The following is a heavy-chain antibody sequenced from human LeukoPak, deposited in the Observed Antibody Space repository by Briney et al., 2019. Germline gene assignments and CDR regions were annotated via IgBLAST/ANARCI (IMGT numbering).Heavy chain of an antibody. CDR1: GYTFTSYY. J-gene: IGHJ4*02. Sequence: ASVKVSCKASGYTFTSYYMHWVRQAPGQGLEWMGWINPNSGGTNYAQKFQGRVTMTRDTSISTAYMELSRLRSDDTAVYYCARMLGGSGWTAYYWGQGTLVTVSS. D-gene: IGHD6-19*01. V-gene: IGHV1-2*02. CDR2: INPNSGGT. CDR3: ARMLGGSGWTAYY.